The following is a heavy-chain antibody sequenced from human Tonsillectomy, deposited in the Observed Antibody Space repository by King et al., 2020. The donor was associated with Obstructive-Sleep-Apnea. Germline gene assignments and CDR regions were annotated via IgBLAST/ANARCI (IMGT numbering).Heavy chain of an antibody. D-gene: IGHD3-10*01. CDR3: ASTGARGVKDNWFDP. Sequence: LQLQESGPGLVKPSETLSLTCTVSGGSISSSSYYWGWIRQPPGKGLEWIGSIYYSGSTYYNPSLKSRVTISVDTSKNQFSLKLSSVTAADTAVYYCASTGARGVKDNWFDPWGQGTLVTVSS. CDR1: GGSISSSSYY. CDR2: IYYSGST. J-gene: IGHJ5*02. V-gene: IGHV4-39*07.